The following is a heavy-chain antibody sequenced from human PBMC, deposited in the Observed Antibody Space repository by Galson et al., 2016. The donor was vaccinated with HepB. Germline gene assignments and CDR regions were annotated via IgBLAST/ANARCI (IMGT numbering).Heavy chain of an antibody. CDR2: IWSDGTTK. Sequence: SLRLSCAASGLTFSRDGMHWVRQPPGKGLEWVAVIWSDGTTKFYADSVKGRFTISRDNSKNPLFLQMNSLRAEDTAVYYCARAHTIMLNYFDYWGQGTLVTVSS. J-gene: IGHJ4*02. V-gene: IGHV3-33*01. CDR3: ARAHTIMLNYFDY. CDR1: GLTFSRDG. D-gene: IGHD3-16*01.